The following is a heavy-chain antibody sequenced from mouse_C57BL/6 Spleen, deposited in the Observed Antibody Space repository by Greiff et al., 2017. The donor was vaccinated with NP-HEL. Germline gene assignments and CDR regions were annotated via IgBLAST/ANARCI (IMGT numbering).Heavy chain of an antibody. J-gene: IGHJ3*01. CDR3: TRDNWEAWFAY. CDR2: ISSGGDYI. V-gene: IGHV5-9-1*02. CDR1: GFTFSSYA. D-gene: IGHD4-1*01. Sequence: DVMLVESGEGLVKPGGSLKLSCAASGFTFSSYAMSWVRQTPEKRLEWVAYISSGGDYIYYADTVKGRFTISRDNARNTLYLQMSSLKSEDTAMYYCTRDNWEAWFAYWGQGTLVTVSA.